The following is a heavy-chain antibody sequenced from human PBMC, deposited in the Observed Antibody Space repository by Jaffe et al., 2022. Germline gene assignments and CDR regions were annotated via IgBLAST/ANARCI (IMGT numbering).Heavy chain of an antibody. V-gene: IGHV1-69*02. CDR1: GGTFSSYT. Sequence: QVQLVQSGAEVKKPGSSVKVSCKASGGTFSSYTISWVRQAPGQGLEWMGRIIPILGIANYAQKFQGRVTITADKSTSTAYMELSSLRSEDTAVYYCASYYDSSGYYFWYYYYYMDVWGKGTTVTVSS. J-gene: IGHJ6*03. CDR3: ASYYDSSGYYFWYYYYYMDV. D-gene: IGHD3-22*01. CDR2: IIPILGIA.